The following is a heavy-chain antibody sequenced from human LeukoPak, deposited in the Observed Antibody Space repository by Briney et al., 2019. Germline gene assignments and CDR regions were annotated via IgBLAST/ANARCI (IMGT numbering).Heavy chain of an antibody. D-gene: IGHD6-19*01. V-gene: IGHV3-30*18. CDR1: GFTFSSYG. J-gene: IGHJ5*01. CDR3: AKDRSTGWYAGFDF. Sequence: GRSLRLSCAASGFTFSSYGMHWARQAPGKGLEWVAYISYDGIYKNYTDSVKGRFTIARDNSKTTLYLQMISLRPEDSAVYFCAKDRSTGWYAGFDFWGQGTLVTVSS. CDR2: ISYDGIYK.